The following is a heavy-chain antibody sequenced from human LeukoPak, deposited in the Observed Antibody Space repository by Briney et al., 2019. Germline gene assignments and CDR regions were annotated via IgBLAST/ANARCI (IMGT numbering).Heavy chain of an antibody. CDR1: GFTFGSYG. CDR3: ASWRGSGSYGGYFDY. J-gene: IGHJ4*02. Sequence: GRSLRLSCAASGFTFGSYGMHWVRQAPGKGLEWVAVIWYDGSNKYYADSVKGRFTISRDNSKNTLYLQMNSLRAEDTAVYYCASWRGSGSYGGYFDYWGQGTLVTVSS. D-gene: IGHD3-10*01. V-gene: IGHV3-33*01. CDR2: IWYDGSNK.